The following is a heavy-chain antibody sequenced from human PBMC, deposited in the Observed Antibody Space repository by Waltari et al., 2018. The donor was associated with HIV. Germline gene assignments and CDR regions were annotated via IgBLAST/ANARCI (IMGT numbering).Heavy chain of an antibody. V-gene: IGHV3-30*18. CDR3: AKPLFFWSGYYPYYYYGMDV. CDR1: GFTFSSYG. CDR2: ISYDGSNK. J-gene: IGHJ6*02. Sequence: QVQLVESGGGVVQPGRSLRLSWAASGFTFSSYGMHWVRQAPGKGLEWVAVISYDGSNKYYADSVKGRFTISRDNSKNTLYLQMNSLRAEDTAVYYCAKPLFFWSGYYPYYYYGMDVWGQGTTVTVSS. D-gene: IGHD3-3*01.